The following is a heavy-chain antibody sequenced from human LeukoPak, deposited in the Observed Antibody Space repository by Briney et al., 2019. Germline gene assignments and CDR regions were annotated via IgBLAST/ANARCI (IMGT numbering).Heavy chain of an antibody. V-gene: IGHV3-23*01. Sequence: GGSLRLSCAASGFTFSNYAMNWVRQAPGKGLEWVSTISGSGGSTYYADSVKGRFTISRDNSENTLYLQMNSLRAEDTAVYYCAKEWSIFGVVITLDYWGQGTLVTVSS. CDR3: AKEWSIFGVVITLDY. CDR2: ISGSGGST. CDR1: GFTFSNYA. J-gene: IGHJ4*02. D-gene: IGHD3-3*02.